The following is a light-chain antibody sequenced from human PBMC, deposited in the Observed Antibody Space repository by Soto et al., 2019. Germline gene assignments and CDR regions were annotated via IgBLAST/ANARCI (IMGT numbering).Light chain of an antibody. CDR2: DAS. CDR3: QKCDYLPI. V-gene: IGKV1-33*01. Sequence: DIQMTQSPSSLSASVGDRVTITCQASHDITSYLNWYQHKPGKAPKLLIYDASILEAGVPSRFSGSGSGTHFTFSNSSLQPEDVATYYCQKCDYLPIFGPGTTVDFK. J-gene: IGKJ3*01. CDR1: HDITSY.